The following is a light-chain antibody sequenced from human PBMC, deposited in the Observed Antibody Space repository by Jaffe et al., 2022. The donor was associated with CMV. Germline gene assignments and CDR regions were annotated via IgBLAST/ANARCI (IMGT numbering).Light chain of an antibody. J-gene: IGKJ5*01. CDR2: GTS. Sequence: EIVMTQSPATLSVSPGERATLSCRASQIISSNVAWFQQRPGQAPRLLIYGTSIRATDIPARFSGSGSGTEFTLTISSLLSEDFAVYYCQHYNDWPSITFGQGTRLEIK. CDR1: QIISSN. CDR3: QHYNDWPSIT. V-gene: IGKV3-15*01.